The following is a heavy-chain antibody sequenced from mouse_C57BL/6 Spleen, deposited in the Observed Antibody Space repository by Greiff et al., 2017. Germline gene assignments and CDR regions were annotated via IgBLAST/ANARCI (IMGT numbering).Heavy chain of an antibody. D-gene: IGHD2-4*01. CDR3: ARCDCYYAMDY. CDR2: INTNDSCT. V-gene: IGHV1-26*01. CDR1: GYTFTDYY. Sequence: VQLKESGPELVKPGASVKISCTASGYTFTDYYMNWVKQSPGKSLEWVGDINTNDSCTSYPQKLKGKVTLTVDKSSSTAYMELRSLTSEDSAFYYCARCDCYYAMDYWGQGTSVTVSS. J-gene: IGHJ4*01.